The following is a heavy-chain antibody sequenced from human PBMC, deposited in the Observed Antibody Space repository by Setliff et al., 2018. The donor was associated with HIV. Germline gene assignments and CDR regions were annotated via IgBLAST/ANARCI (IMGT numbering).Heavy chain of an antibody. CDR3: ARGGTRGYYYYYMYV. CDR1: GGDLKSLV. J-gene: IGHJ6*03. CDR2: ISAYNGNT. Sequence: ASVKVSCKGSGGDLKSLVISWVRQAPGQGLEWMGWISAYNGNTNYAQKRQGRVTMTTDTSTTTAYMELRSLRSDDTAVYYCARGGTRGYYYYYMYVWGKGTTVTVSS. V-gene: IGHV1-18*01. D-gene: IGHD3-10*01.